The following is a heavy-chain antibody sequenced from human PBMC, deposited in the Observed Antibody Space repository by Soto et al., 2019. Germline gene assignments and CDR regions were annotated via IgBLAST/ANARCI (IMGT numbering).Heavy chain of an antibody. CDR1: GFTFSNYG. V-gene: IGHV3-30*18. CDR3: AKDTGYCTKGVCLSNWFDS. CDR2: ISYDGNNK. Sequence: QVQLVGSGGGVVQPGRSLRLSCAASGFTFSNYGIHWVRQAPGKGLAWAAVISYDGNNKYYADSVEGRFTISRDKSNNTVYLQMNSLGDEDTAMYYCAKDTGYCTKGVCLSNWFDSWGQGTLVTVSS. D-gene: IGHD2-8*01. J-gene: IGHJ5*01.